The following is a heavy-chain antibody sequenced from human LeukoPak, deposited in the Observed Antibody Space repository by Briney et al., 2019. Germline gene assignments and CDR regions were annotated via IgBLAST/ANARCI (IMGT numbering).Heavy chain of an antibody. CDR1: GFTFSSYW. D-gene: IGHD1-1*01. Sequence: GGSLRLSCAASGFTFSSYWMTWLRQAPGKGLEGVSNIKVDGSETYYVDSVKGRFTISRDNARNSLYLQMSSLRAEDTAVYYCARHLDWAFDIWGQGTMVTVSS. V-gene: IGHV3-7*01. J-gene: IGHJ3*02. CDR3: ARHLDWAFDI. CDR2: IKVDGSET.